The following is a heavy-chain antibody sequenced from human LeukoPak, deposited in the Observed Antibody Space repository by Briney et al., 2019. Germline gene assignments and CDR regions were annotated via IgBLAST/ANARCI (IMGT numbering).Heavy chain of an antibody. Sequence: HPGGSLRLSCAASGFTFSSYGMHWVRQAPGKGLEWVAVISYDGSNKYYADSVKGRFTISRDNSKNTLYLQMNSLRAEDTAVYYCAKDQAAAKRAHDAFDIWGQGTMVTVSS. CDR2: ISYDGSNK. J-gene: IGHJ3*02. V-gene: IGHV3-30*18. CDR1: GFTFSSYG. CDR3: AKDQAAAKRAHDAFDI. D-gene: IGHD6-13*01.